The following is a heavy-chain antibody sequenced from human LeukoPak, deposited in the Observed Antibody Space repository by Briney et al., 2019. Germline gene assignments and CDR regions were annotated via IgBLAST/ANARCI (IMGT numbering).Heavy chain of an antibody. J-gene: IGHJ4*02. Sequence: GGSLRLSCAASGFTFSSYAMHWVRQAPGKGLEWVAVISHDGINKYYADSVKGRFTISRDISKNTLYVQMNSLRGEDTAVYYCARDRREYSSGWYFDQWGQGILVTVSS. CDR3: ARDRREYSSGWYFDQ. CDR2: ISHDGINK. V-gene: IGHV3-30*04. CDR1: GFTFSSYA. D-gene: IGHD6-19*01.